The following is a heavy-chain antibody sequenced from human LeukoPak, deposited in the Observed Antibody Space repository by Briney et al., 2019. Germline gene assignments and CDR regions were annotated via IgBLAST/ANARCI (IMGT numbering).Heavy chain of an antibody. D-gene: IGHD3-10*01. J-gene: IGHJ4*02. Sequence: SETLSLTCTVSGGSISTYYWSWLRQPPGKGLEWIGYIYYSGSTNYNPSLKSRVTISVDTSKNQFSLKLSSVTAADTAVYYCARNYYGSGSYYSFDYWGQGTLVTVSS. CDR1: GGSISTYY. CDR3: ARNYYGSGSYYSFDY. V-gene: IGHV4-59*01. CDR2: IYYSGST.